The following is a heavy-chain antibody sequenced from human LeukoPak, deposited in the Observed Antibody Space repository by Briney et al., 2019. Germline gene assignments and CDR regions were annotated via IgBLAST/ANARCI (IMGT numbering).Heavy chain of an antibody. CDR2: ISGSDGST. CDR1: GFTFSTYA. V-gene: IGHV3-23*01. J-gene: IGHJ4*02. D-gene: IGHD3-10*01. Sequence: GGSLRLSWAAPGFTFSTYAMRWVRQAPGKGLEWVSSISGSDGSTYYADSVKGRFTISRDNSKNTLYLQMNSLRAEDTAVYYCAKGESHPKYYFDYWGQGTLVTVSS. CDR3: AKGESHPKYYFDY.